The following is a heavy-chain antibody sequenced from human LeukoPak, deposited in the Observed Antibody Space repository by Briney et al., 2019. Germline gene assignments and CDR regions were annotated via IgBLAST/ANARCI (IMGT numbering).Heavy chain of an antibody. J-gene: IGHJ4*02. CDR2: INHGGST. V-gene: IGHV4-34*01. D-gene: IGHD3-16*01. CDR3: ARRLGRVFGY. Sequence: SETLSLTCAVYGGSFSGYYWSWIRQPPGKGLEWMGEINHGGSTYYNPSLKSRVTISVDTSKNQVPLKLRSVTAADTAVYYCARRLGRVFGYWGQGTLVTVSS. CDR1: GGSFSGYY.